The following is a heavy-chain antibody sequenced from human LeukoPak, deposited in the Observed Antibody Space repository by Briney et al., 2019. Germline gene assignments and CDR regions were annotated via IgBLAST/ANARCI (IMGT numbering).Heavy chain of an antibody. D-gene: IGHD4-17*01. CDR3: ARRPTVTTFFDY. Sequence: SETLSLTCTVSGASINSYYWSWIRQPPGKGLEWIGYIYNSGSTNYNPSLKSRVTISVDTSKNQFSLKLSSVTAADTAVYYCARRPTVTTFFDYWGQGTLVTVSS. CDR1: GASINSYY. V-gene: IGHV4-59*01. J-gene: IGHJ4*02. CDR2: IYNSGST.